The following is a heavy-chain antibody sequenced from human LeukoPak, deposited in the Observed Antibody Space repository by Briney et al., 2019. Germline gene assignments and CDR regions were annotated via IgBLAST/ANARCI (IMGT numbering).Heavy chain of an antibody. D-gene: IGHD1-26*01. Sequence: ASVKVSCKASGYTLTNYAINWVRQAPGQGLEWMGWINTNTGNPTYAQGFTGRFVFSLDTSVSTASLLISSLKAEDTAVYYCARVSGSYQFDYRGQGTLVTVSS. J-gene: IGHJ4*02. CDR2: INTNTGNP. CDR3: ARVSGSYQFDY. CDR1: GYTLTNYA. V-gene: IGHV7-4-1*02.